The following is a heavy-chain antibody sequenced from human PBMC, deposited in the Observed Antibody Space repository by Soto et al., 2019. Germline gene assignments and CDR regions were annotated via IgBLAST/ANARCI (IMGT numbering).Heavy chain of an antibody. CDR1: GGPFNGYK. CDR3: ARGLDLWASSIDY. J-gene: IGHJ4*02. V-gene: IGHV4-34*01. D-gene: IGHD1-7*01. CDR2: INHSGRT. Sequence: QVHLQQWGAGLLKPSETLSLTCAVHGGPFNGYKWTRIRQPPGKGLEWIGDINHSGRTNSNPSLESRLTISADTSKNQFSLNLSSVTAADTAVYYCARGLDLWASSIDYWGQGILVTVSS.